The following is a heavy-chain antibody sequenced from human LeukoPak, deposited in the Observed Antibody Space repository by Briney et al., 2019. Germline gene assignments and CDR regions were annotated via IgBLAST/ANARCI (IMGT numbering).Heavy chain of an antibody. D-gene: IGHD3-22*01. CDR1: GGTFSSYA. CDR3: TTGHHYYYDSMEEQFDY. Sequence: ASVKVSCKASGGTFSSYAISWVRQAPGQGLEWMGRIIPIFGTANYAQKFQGRVTITTDESTSTAYMELSSLRSEDTAVYYCTTGHHYYYDSMEEQFDYWGQGTLVTVSS. CDR2: IIPIFGTA. V-gene: IGHV1-69*05. J-gene: IGHJ4*02.